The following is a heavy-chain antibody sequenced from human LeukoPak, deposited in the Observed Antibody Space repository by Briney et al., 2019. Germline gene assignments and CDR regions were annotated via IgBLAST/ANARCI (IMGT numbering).Heavy chain of an antibody. CDR2: IWYDGSNE. J-gene: IGHJ4*02. V-gene: IGHV3-33*01. CDR1: GFTFSSYG. Sequence: GGSLRLSCAASGFTFSSYGMHWVRQAPGKGLEWVAVIWYDGSNEYYADSVKGRFTISRDNSKNTLYLQMNSLRAEDTAVYYCARGATRSPFDYWGQGTLVTVSS. D-gene: IGHD1-14*01. CDR3: ARGATRSPFDY.